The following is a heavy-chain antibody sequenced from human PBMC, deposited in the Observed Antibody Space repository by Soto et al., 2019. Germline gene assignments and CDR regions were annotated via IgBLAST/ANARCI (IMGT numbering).Heavy chain of an antibody. V-gene: IGHV1-46*03. Sequence: QVQLVQSGAEVKKPGASVKVSCKASGNTFTNYYMHWVRQAPGQGLEWMGIIIPSGGSTSYAQKFQGRVTLTRDTSTSTVYMELSSLRSEDTAVSYCATSSGWYSDFDYWGQGTLVTVSS. CDR3: ATSSGWYSDFDY. CDR1: GNTFTNYY. J-gene: IGHJ4*02. D-gene: IGHD6-19*01. CDR2: IIPSGGST.